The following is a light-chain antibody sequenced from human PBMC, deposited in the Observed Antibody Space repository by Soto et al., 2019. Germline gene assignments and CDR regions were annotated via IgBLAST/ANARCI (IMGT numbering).Light chain of an antibody. V-gene: IGKV3-15*01. J-gene: IGKJ5*01. CDR1: QSVSVN. CDR2: GAS. Sequence: EIVMTQSPATLSVSPGERATLSCRASQSVSVNLAWYQHKPGQAPRLLIYGASTRATGIPARCSGSGSGTEFTLTISSLQSEDFAVYYCQQYNNWPPLTFGQGTRLEIK. CDR3: QQYNNWPPLT.